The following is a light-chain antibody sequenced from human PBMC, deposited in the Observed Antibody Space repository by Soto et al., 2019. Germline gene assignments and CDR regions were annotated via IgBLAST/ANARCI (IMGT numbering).Light chain of an antibody. Sequence: YALTQPASVSGSPGQSITISCTGTSSVVGSYDLVSWYQQHPGTAPKLMIFEVNKRPSGVSNRFSGSKSGNTASLTISGLQAEDEADYYCCSYAGSSPYVFGTGTKVTVL. CDR3: CSYAGSSPYV. V-gene: IGLV2-23*02. J-gene: IGLJ1*01. CDR1: SSVVGSYDL. CDR2: EVN.